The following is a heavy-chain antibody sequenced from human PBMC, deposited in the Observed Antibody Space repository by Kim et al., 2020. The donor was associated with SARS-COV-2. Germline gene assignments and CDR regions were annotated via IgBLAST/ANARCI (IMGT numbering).Heavy chain of an antibody. Sequence: GGSLRLSCAVSGFTFSSYAMSWVRQAPGKGLEWVSAISGSGGSTYYADSVKGRFSISRDNSKNTLYLQMNSLRAEDTAVYYCASTRRATPDTDAFDIWGQGTMVTVSS. CDR2: ISGSGGST. J-gene: IGHJ3*02. CDR3: ASTRRATPDTDAFDI. V-gene: IGHV3-23*01. D-gene: IGHD1-1*01. CDR1: GFTFSSYA.